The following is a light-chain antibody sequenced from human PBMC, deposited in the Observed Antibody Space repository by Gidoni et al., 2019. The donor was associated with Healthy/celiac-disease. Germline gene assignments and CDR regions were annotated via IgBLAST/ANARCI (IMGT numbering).Light chain of an antibody. Sequence: IVLTQSPGTLSLSPGERATLSCRASQSVSSSYLACYQQNPGQAPRLLIYGASGSATGIPDRFSGSGSGTDFTLTIRSLEPGDFAVYYCQQYGSSPTFGQGTKVKIK. V-gene: IGKV3-20*01. CDR3: QQYGSSPT. CDR1: QSVSSSY. CDR2: GAS. J-gene: IGKJ1*01.